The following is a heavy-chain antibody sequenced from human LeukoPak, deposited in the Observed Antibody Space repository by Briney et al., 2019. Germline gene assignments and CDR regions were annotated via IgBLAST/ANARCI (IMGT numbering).Heavy chain of an antibody. Sequence: GGSLRLSCAASGFILSGYFMSWVRQAPGKGLGWVASIKHDGSEEYYVDSVRGRFTISRDNTKSSLYLQMSSLRAEDTAVYYCATDRGWRTSGYYLYYFESWGQGTLVTVSS. J-gene: IGHJ4*02. D-gene: IGHD3-3*01. CDR2: IKHDGSEE. CDR1: GFILSGYF. CDR3: ATDRGWRTSGYYLYYFES. V-gene: IGHV3-7*01.